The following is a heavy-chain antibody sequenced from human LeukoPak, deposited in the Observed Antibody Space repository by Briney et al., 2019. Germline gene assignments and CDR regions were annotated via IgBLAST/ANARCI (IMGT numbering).Heavy chain of an antibody. V-gene: IGHV4-34*01. J-gene: IGHJ4*02. CDR3: ASSID. CDR1: GGSFSGYF. Sequence: SETLSLTCAVYGGSFSGYFWSWIRQPPGKGLEWIGYIYHSGSTYYNPSLKSRVTISVDRSKNQFSLKLSSVTAADTAVYYCASSIDWGQGTLVTVSS. D-gene: IGHD2-15*01. CDR2: IYHSGST.